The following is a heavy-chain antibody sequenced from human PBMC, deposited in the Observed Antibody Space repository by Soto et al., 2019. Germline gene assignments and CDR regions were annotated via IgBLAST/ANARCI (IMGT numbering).Heavy chain of an antibody. CDR1: GGTFSSYA. V-gene: IGHV1-69*13. CDR2: IIPIFGTA. CDR3: ARGPRRRYYYGSGSTYYFDY. D-gene: IGHD3-10*01. J-gene: IGHJ4*02. Sequence: SVKVSCKASGGTFSSYAISWVRQAPGQGLEWMGGIIPIFGTANYAQKFQGRVTITADESTSTAYMELSSLRSEDTAVYYCARGPRRRYYYGSGSTYYFDYWGRGTLVTVSS.